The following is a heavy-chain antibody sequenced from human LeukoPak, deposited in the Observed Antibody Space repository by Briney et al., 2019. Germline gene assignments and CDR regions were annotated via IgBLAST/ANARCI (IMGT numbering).Heavy chain of an antibody. D-gene: IGHD3-9*01. CDR3: AREGYDILTGRNWFDP. Sequence: ASVKVSCKASGYTFTSYDINWVRQATGQGLEWMGWMNPNSGNTGYAQKFQGRVTMTRNTSISTAYMELSSLRSEDTAVYYCAREGYDILTGRNWFDPWGQGTLVTVSS. CDR1: GYTFTSYD. V-gene: IGHV1-8*01. CDR2: MNPNSGNT. J-gene: IGHJ5*02.